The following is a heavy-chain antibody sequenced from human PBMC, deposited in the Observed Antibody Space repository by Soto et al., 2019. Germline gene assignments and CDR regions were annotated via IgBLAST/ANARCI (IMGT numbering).Heavy chain of an antibody. CDR3: AKRGGPSGSYLTFDY. CDR2: ISGSGGST. D-gene: IGHD1-26*01. J-gene: IGHJ4*02. CDR1: GFTFSSYA. Sequence: EVQLLESGGGLVQPGGSLRLSCAASGFTFSSYAMSWVRQAPGKGLEWVSAISGSGGSTYYADSVKGRFTISRDNAKNTLYLQRNSLRPEDTAVYYCAKRGGPSGSYLTFDYWGQGTLVTVSS. V-gene: IGHV3-23*01.